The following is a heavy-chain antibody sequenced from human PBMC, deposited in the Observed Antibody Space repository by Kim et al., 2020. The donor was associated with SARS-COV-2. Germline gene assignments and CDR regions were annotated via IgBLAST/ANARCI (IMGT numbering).Heavy chain of an antibody. D-gene: IGHD2-15*01. CDR3: AKGGYCSGGNCYSEVHHYYYYYNMDV. V-gene: IGHV3-23*01. J-gene: IGHJ6*03. CDR1: GFTFSSYA. Sequence: GGSLRLSCAASGFTFSSYAMIWVRQAPGRGLEWVSSIGAIGSSPFHADSVKGRFTISRDNSKNTLYLQMNSLRAEDPAVYFCAKGGYCSGGNCYSEVHHYYYYYNMDVGGKGTTVTVSS. CDR2: IGAIGSSP.